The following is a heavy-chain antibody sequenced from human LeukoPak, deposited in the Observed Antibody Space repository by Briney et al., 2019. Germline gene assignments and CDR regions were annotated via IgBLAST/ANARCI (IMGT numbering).Heavy chain of an antibody. CDR3: ARVMAVAGGDGFDI. V-gene: IGHV4-59*01. Sequence: SETLSLTCTVSGGSISSYYWTWIRQSPGKGLEWIGYIYYSGSTNYNPSLKSRVTISVDTSKNQFSLKLSSVSAADTAVYYCARVMAVAGGDGFDIWGQGTKVTVSS. J-gene: IGHJ3*02. CDR1: GGSISSYY. D-gene: IGHD6-19*01. CDR2: IYYSGST.